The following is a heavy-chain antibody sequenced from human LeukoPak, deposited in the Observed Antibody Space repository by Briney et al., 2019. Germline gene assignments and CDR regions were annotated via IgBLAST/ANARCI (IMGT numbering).Heavy chain of an antibody. V-gene: IGHV5-51*01. CDR3: ARTPTYYDILTGYMVPTFVDY. Sequence: PGESLKISCKGSGYSFTSYWIGWVRQMPGKGLEWMGIIYPGDSDTRYSPSFQGQVTISADKSISTAYLQWSSLKASDTAMYYCARTPTYYDILTGYMVPTFVDYWGQGTLVTVSS. J-gene: IGHJ4*02. CDR1: GYSFTSYW. D-gene: IGHD3-9*01. CDR2: IYPGDSDT.